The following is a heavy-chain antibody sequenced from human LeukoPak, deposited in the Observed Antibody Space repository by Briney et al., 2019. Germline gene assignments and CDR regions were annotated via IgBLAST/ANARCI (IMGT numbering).Heavy chain of an antibody. CDR2: IYYTGST. CDR1: GGSISSYF. CDR3: ARTLSRWDPFDY. V-gene: IGHV4-59*01. Sequence: PSETLSLTCTISGGSISSYFWSWIRQPPGKGLEWIGYIYYTGSTNYNPSLKKRGIISLDTSKNQFSLKLSSVTAADTAVYYCARTLSRWDPFDYWGQGTLVTVSS. J-gene: IGHJ4*02. D-gene: IGHD1-26*01.